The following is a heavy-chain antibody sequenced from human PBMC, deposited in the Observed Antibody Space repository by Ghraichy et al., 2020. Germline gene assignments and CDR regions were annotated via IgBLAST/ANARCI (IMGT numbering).Heavy chain of an antibody. V-gene: IGHV1-2*02. CDR3: ARGESSSWRSLEYFNP. CDR1: GYTFTDHY. J-gene: IGHJ1*01. CDR2: IHPNSGGA. Sequence: ASVKVSCKASGYTFTDHYMHWLRQAPGQGLEWMGWIHPNSGGANYAQRFQGRVTMTRDTSITTDYMEMTSLRSDDTALYYFARGESSSWRSLEYFNPWGQATRVTASS. D-gene: IGHD6-13*01.